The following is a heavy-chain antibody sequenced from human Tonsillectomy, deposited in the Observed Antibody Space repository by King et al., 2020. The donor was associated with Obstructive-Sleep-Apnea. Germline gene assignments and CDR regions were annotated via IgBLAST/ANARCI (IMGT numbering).Heavy chain of an antibody. CDR3: ARPYDYGDDHAFDN. Sequence: VQLQESGPGLVKPSETLSLSCTVSGGSISNYYWSWIRQPPGKGLEWIGYIYFSGRTNYNPSLKSRVTISVDTSKNQFSLRLSSVTAADTAVYYCARPYDYGDDHAFDNW. V-gene: IGHV4-59*08. D-gene: IGHD4-17*01. CDR1: GGSISNYY. CDR2: IYFSGRT. J-gene: IGHJ3*02.